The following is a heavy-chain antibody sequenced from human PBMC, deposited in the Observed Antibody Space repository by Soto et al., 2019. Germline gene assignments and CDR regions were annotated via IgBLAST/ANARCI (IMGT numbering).Heavy chain of an antibody. CDR3: ARHTSYCSGGSCYSGYYYYGMDV. CDR1: GYSFTSYW. CDR2: IDPSDSYT. D-gene: IGHD2-15*01. V-gene: IGHV5-10-1*01. J-gene: IGHJ6*02. Sequence: PGASPKISCKGSGYSFTSYWISWVRQMPGKGLEWMGRIDPSDSYTNYSPSFQGHVTISADKSISTAYLQWSSLKASDTAMYYCARHTSYCSGGSCYSGYYYYGMDVWGQGTTVTVSS.